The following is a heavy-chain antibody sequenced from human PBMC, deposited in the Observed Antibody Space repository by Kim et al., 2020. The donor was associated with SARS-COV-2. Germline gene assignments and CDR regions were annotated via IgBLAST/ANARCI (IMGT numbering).Heavy chain of an antibody. CDR3: AKAFYYYDSSPTGYYFDY. J-gene: IGHJ4*02. Sequence: GGSLRLSCAASGFTFSSYAMSWVRQVPGKGLEWVSAISGSGGSTYYADSVKGRFTISRDNSKNTLYLQMNSLRAEDTAVYYCAKAFYYYDSSPTGYYFDYWGQGNLVTVSS. CDR2: ISGSGGST. V-gene: IGHV3-23*01. CDR1: GFTFSSYA. D-gene: IGHD3-22*01.